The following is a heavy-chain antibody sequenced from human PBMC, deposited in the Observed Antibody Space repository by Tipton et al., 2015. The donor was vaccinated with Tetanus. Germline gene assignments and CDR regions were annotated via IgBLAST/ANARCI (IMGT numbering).Heavy chain of an antibody. V-gene: IGHV5-51*01. CDR3: ARHGWATSYGWFDP. CDR2: IYPDDSDT. Sequence: QLVQSGAEVKKPGESLKISCKGSGHSFTKYWIAWVRQMPGKGLEWMGLIYPDDSDTRYSPSFQGQVTISADKSIRTAYLQWSSLKASDTAIYYCARHGWATSYGWFDPWGQGTLVTVSS. CDR1: GHSFTKYW. J-gene: IGHJ5*02. D-gene: IGHD3-10*01.